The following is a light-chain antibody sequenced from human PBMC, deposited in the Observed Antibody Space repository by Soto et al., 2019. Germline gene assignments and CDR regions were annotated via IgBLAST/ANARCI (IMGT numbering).Light chain of an antibody. V-gene: IGLV2-23*02. CDR1: DSDVGSHNL. Sequence: QSALTQPASVSASPGQSITISCTGTDSDVGSHNLVSWYQLHPGKAPKLMIYEVTKRPSGVTNRFSGSKSGNTASLTIAGLQAKDEADYYCCSYAVSNTYLFGNGTKVTVL. J-gene: IGLJ1*01. CDR3: CSYAVSNTYL. CDR2: EVT.